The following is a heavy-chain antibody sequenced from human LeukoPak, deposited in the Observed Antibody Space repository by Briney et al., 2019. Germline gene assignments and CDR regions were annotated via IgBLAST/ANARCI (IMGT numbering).Heavy chain of an antibody. CDR3: ARGSRGLTSYDYVWGSYRTPPYFDY. Sequence: PSETLSLTCAVYGGSFSGYYWSWIRQPPGKGLEWIGEINHSGSTNYNPSLKSRVTISVDTSKNQFSLKLSSATAADTAVYYCARGSRGLTSYDYVWGSYRTPPYFDYWGQGTLVTVSS. CDR2: INHSGST. V-gene: IGHV4-34*01. J-gene: IGHJ4*02. D-gene: IGHD3-16*02. CDR1: GGSFSGYY.